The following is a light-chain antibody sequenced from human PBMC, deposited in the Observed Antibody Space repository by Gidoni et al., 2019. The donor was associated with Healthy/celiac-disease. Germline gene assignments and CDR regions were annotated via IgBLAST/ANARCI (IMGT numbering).Light chain of an antibody. CDR1: QSVSSY. CDR2: DAS. CDR3: QQRSNWPGLT. V-gene: IGKV3-11*01. Sequence: EIVLTQSPATLSLSPGERATLSCRASQSVSSYLAWYQQKPGQAPRLLIYDASNRATGIPARFSGSGSGTAFTLTIISLEPEDFAVYYCQQRSNWPGLTFGGGTKVEIK. J-gene: IGKJ4*01.